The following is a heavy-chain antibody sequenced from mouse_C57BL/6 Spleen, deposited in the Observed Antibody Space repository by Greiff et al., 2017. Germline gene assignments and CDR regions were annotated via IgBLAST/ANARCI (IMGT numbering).Heavy chain of an antibody. CDR2: IYPGSGNT. D-gene: IGHD2-5*01. V-gene: IGHV1-76*01. CDR3: ASAYYSNYRDY. J-gene: IGHJ2*01. Sequence: VHLVESGAELVRPGASVKLSCKASGYTFTDYYINWVKQRPGQGLEWIARIYPGSGNTYYNEKFKGKATLTAEKSSSTAYMQLSSLTSEDSAVYFCASAYYSNYRDYWGQGTTLTVSS. CDR1: GYTFTDYY.